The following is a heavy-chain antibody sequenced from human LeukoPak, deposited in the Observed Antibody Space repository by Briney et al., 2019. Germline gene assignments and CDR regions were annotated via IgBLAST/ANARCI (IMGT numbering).Heavy chain of an antibody. CDR1: GYTFTSYD. D-gene: IGHD6-19*01. CDR2: MNPNCGNT. CDR3: ARDAVAGYYYYGMDV. J-gene: IGHJ6*02. Sequence: ASVKVSCKASGYTFTSYDINWVRQATGQGLEWMGWMNPNCGNTGYAQKFQGRVTMTRNTSISTAYMELSSLRSEDTAVYYCARDAVAGYYYYGMDVWGQGTTVTVSS. V-gene: IGHV1-8*01.